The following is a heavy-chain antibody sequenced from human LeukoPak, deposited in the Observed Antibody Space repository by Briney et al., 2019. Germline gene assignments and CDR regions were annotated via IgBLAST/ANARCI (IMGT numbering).Heavy chain of an antibody. J-gene: IGHJ2*01. CDR3: ARGRVVHYKFRSGLHWCFDF. V-gene: IGHV4-38-2*01. CDR2: ISHSGST. D-gene: IGHD3-3*01. Sequence: PSETLSLTCAVSGFSISSVHYWAWIRPPPGRGLEWIGIISHSGSTYYTSSLKSRLRISLDTSENHFSLNLSSLTAADTAIYHRARGRVVHYKFRSGLHWCFDFWGRGTLVTVSS. CDR1: GFSISSVHY.